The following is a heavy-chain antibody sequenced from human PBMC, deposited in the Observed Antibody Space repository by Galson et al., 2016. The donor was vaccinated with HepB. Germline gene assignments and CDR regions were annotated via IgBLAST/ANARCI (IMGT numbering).Heavy chain of an antibody. CDR1: GYVFTSYH. D-gene: IGHD5-24*01. J-gene: IGHJ4*02. CDR3: ARETPHRGALDF. CDR2: IISSGGA. V-gene: IGHV1-46*01. Sequence: SVKVSCKASGYVFTSYHMHWVRQAPGQGLEWIGIIISSGGASYAQKFQGRVTMTRDTSTSTDYMELSSLRSDATAVYYCARETPHRGALDFWGEGTLVTVSS.